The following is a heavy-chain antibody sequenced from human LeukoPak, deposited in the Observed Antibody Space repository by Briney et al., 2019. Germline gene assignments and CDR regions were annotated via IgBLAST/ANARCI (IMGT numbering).Heavy chain of an antibody. D-gene: IGHD3-10*01. CDR3: ARRGYGSGSPPYFDY. CDR2: IYFSGST. CDR1: GGSISSGGYY. V-gene: IGHV4-31*03. J-gene: IGHJ4*02. Sequence: SQTLSLTCTVSGGSISSGGYYWSWIRQHPGKGLEWIGYIYFSGSTYYNPSLKSRVTISVDTSKSQFSLKLSSVTAADTAVYYCARRGYGSGSPPYFDYWGQGTLVTVSS.